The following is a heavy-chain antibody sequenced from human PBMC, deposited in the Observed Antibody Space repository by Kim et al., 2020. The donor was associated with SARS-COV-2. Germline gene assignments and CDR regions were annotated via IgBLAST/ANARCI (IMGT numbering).Heavy chain of an antibody. V-gene: IGHV4-34*01. CDR2: INHSGST. CDR3: ARGHAGRRYYYDSSGSDY. CDR1: GGSFSGYY. D-gene: IGHD3-22*01. Sequence: PSETLSLTCAVYGGSFSGYYWSWIRQPPGKGLEWIGEINHSGSTNYNPSLKSRVTISVDTSKNQFSLKLSSVTAADTAVYYCARGHAGRRYYYDSSGSDYWGQGTLVTVSS. J-gene: IGHJ4*02.